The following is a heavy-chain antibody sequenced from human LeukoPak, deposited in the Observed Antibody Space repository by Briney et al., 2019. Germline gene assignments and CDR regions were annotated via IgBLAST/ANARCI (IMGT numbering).Heavy chain of an antibody. V-gene: IGHV3-11*01. Sequence: PGGSLRLSCAASGFIFTDYYMSWIRQAPGKGLEWVSFMIGSGRTIYYADSVKGRFTISRDNAKNTLHLQMNSLKVEDTAVYYCARTYGSGSYCDFWGQGTLVTVSS. CDR2: MIGSGRTI. CDR3: ARTYGSGSYCDF. J-gene: IGHJ5*01. D-gene: IGHD3-10*01. CDR1: GFIFTDYY.